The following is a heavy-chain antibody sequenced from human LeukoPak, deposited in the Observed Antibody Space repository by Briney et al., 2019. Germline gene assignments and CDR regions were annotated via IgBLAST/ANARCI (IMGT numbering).Heavy chain of an antibody. J-gene: IGHJ4*02. CDR3: ARELGVLRFLEWLPYYFDY. V-gene: IGHV1-69*06. Sequence: SVKVSCKASGGTFSSYAISWVRQAPGPGLEWMGRIIPIFGTANYAQKFQGRVTITADKSTSTAYMELSSLRSEDTAVYYCARELGVLRFLEWLPYYFDYWGQGTLVTVSS. D-gene: IGHD3-3*01. CDR2: IIPIFGTA. CDR1: GGTFSSYA.